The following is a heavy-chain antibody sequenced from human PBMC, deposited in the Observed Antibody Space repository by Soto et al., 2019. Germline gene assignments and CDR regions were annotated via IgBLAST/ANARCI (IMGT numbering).Heavy chain of an antibody. J-gene: IGHJ4*02. Sequence: GGSLSLSCAASGFTFSSYAMHWVRQAPGKGLEWVAVISYDGSNKYYADSVKGRFTISRDNSKNTLYLQMNSLRAEYTAVYYCARNPGTPIYYFDYWGQGTLVTVSS. CDR3: ARNPGTPIYYFDY. D-gene: IGHD1-1*01. CDR2: ISYDGSNK. V-gene: IGHV3-30-3*01. CDR1: GFTFSSYA.